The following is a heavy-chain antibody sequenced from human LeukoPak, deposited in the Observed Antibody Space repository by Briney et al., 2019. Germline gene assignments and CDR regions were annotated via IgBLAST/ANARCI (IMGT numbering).Heavy chain of an antibody. CDR1: RFTVNNNY. CDR3: ARDLGYYASSAN. D-gene: IGHD3-22*01. CDR2: IYSSGST. V-gene: IGHV3-53*01. Sequence: GSLRLSCAASRFTVNNNYMSWVRQAPGKGLEWVSVIYSSGSTYYADSVKGRFTTSRDISKNSLYLQMTSLRAEDTAVYYCARDLGYYASSANWGQGTLVTVSS. J-gene: IGHJ4*02.